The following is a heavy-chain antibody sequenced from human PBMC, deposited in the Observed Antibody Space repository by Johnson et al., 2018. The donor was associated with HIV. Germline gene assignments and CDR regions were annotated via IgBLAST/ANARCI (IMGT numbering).Heavy chain of an antibody. J-gene: IGHJ3*02. Sequence: VQLVESGGGVVRPGGSLRLSCATSGFTFSSYAMSWVRQAPGKGLEWVSAISGSGGSTYYADSVKGRFTISRDNSKNTLYLQMNSLRAEDTAVYYCAKDSRITMIVVAAFDIWGQGTMVTVSS. D-gene: IGHD3-22*01. V-gene: IGHV3-23*04. CDR1: GFTFSSYA. CDR3: AKDSRITMIVVAAFDI. CDR2: ISGSGGST.